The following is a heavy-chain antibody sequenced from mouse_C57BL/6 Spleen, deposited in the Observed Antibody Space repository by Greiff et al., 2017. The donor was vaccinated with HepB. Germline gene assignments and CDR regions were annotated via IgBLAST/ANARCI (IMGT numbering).Heavy chain of an antibody. CDR2: INPNYGTT. CDR3: ARSTTVVAPFAMDY. J-gene: IGHJ4*01. CDR1: GYSFTDYN. V-gene: IGHV1-39*01. D-gene: IGHD1-1*01. Sequence: LVESGPELVKPGASVKISCKASGYSFTDYNMNWVKQSNGKSLEWIGVINPNYGTTSYNQKFKGKATLTVDQSSSTAYMQLNSLTSEDSAVYYCARSTTVVAPFAMDYWGQGTSVTVSS.